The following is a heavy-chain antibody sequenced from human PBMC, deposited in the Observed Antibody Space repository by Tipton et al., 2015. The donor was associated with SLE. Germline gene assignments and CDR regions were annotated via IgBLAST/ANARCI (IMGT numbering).Heavy chain of an antibody. J-gene: IGHJ3*02. CDR2: IKQDGSEK. V-gene: IGHV3-7*01. CDR1: GFTFSSYS. CDR3: ARDSSGLLLWFPGAFDI. D-gene: IGHD3-10*01. Sequence: SLRLSCAASGFTFSSYSMNWVRQAPGKGLEWVANIKQDGSEKYYVDSVKGRFTISRDNSKNTLYLQMGSLRAEDMAVYYCARDSSGLLLWFPGAFDIWGQGTMVTVSS.